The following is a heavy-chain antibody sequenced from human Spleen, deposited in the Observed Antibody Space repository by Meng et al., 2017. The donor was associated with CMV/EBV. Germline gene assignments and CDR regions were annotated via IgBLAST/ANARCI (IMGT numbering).Heavy chain of an antibody. CDR2: IRYDGSNK. J-gene: IGHJ6*02. Sequence: GESLKISCAASGFTFSSYGMHWVRQAPGKGLDWVAFIRYDGSNKYYADSVKGRLTISRDNSKKTLYLHMTSLRADDTAVYYCARDRLSPYYDSGSASFATTHGVDVWGQGTTVTVSS. CDR1: GFTFSSYG. CDR3: ARDRLSPYYDSGSASFATTHGVDV. D-gene: IGHD3-3*01. V-gene: IGHV3-30*02.